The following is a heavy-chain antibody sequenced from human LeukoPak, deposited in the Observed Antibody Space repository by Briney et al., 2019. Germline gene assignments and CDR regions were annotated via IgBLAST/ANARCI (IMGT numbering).Heavy chain of an antibody. CDR2: IYTSGST. V-gene: IGHV4-61*02. Sequence: SETLSLTCTVSGGSLSSGSYYWCWIRQPAGKGLEWIGRIYTSGSTNYNPSLKSRVTISVDTSKNQFSLKLSSVTAADTAVYYCAREPTTGNYFDYWGQGTLVTVSS. CDR3: AREPTTGNYFDY. CDR1: GGSLSSGSYY. D-gene: IGHD4-17*01. J-gene: IGHJ4*02.